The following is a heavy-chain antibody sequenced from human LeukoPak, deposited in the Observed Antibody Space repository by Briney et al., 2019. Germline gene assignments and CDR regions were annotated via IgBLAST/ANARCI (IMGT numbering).Heavy chain of an antibody. J-gene: IGHJ3*02. CDR1: GFTFSSYG. D-gene: IGHD6-19*01. CDR2: ISGSGGST. CDR3: ARDQARVAGWYSDNDAFDI. Sequence: GGSLRLSCAASGFTFSSYGLTWVRQAPGKGLEWVSTISGSGGSTYCADSVKGRFTISRDNSKNTLYLQMNSLRAEDTAVYYCARDQARVAGWYSDNDAFDIWGQGTMVTVSS. V-gene: IGHV3-23*01.